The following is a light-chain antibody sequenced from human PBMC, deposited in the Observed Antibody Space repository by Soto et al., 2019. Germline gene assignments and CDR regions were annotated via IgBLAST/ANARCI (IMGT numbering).Light chain of an antibody. CDR2: EGS. J-gene: IGLJ2*01. V-gene: IGLV2-23*03. CDR3: CSYAGSSTFVVV. CDR1: SSDVGSYNL. Sequence: QSALTQPASVSGSPGQSITISCTGTSSDVGSYNLVSWCQQHPGKAPKLMIYEGSKRPSGVSNRFSGSKSGNTASLTISGLQAEDEADYYCCSYAGSSTFVVVFGGGTKLTVL.